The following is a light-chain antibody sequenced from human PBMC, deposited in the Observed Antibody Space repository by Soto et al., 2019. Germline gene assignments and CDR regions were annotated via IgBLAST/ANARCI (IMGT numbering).Light chain of an antibody. Sequence: DIQMTQSPSAMSASVGDRDTINCRASQDIKYYLAWFQQKPGKVPKRLIHSASSLQSGVPSRFSGSGSGTKFTLTISGLQPEDSATYYCLQHNSYPLTFGGGTKVEIK. CDR3: LQHNSYPLT. V-gene: IGKV1-17*03. CDR2: SAS. J-gene: IGKJ4*01. CDR1: QDIKYY.